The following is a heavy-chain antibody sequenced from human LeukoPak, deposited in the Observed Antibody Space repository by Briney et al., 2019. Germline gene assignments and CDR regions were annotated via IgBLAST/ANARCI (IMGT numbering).Heavy chain of an antibody. V-gene: IGHV1-69*05. Sequence: ASVKVSCKASGGTFSSYAISWVRQAPGQGLEWMGGIIPIFGTANYAQKLQGRVTMTTDTSTSTAYMELRSLRSDDTAVYYCARDPRLWFGELSLDYWGQGTLVTVSS. CDR2: IIPIFGTA. J-gene: IGHJ4*02. CDR3: ARDPRLWFGELSLDY. CDR1: GGTFSSYA. D-gene: IGHD3-10*01.